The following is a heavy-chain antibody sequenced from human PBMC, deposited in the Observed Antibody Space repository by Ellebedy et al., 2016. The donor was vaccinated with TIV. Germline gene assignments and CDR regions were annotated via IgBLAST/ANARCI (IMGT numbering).Heavy chain of an antibody. CDR3: AREAISYATSGYYFDY. V-gene: IGHV3-7*01. CDR1: GFMFSNYW. D-gene: IGHD3-22*01. J-gene: IGHJ4*02. Sequence: GESLKISCAASGFMFSNYWMSWVRQAPGKGLEWVANIQRDGGEKNYVASVKGRFTISRDNARNSLYLQMNSLITEDTAVYYCAREAISYATSGYYFDYWGQGTLVAVSS. CDR2: IQRDGGEK.